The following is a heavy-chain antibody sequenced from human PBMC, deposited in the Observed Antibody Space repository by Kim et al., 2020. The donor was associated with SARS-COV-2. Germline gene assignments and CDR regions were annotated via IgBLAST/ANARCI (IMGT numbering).Heavy chain of an antibody. V-gene: IGHV4-34*01. CDR3: ARAVPAAPAAFDY. CDR2: INHSGST. J-gene: IGHJ4*02. Sequence: SETLSLTCAVYGGSFSGYYWSWIRQPPGKGLEWIGEINHSGSTNYNPSLKSRVTISVDTSKNQFSLKLSSVTAADTAVYYCARAVPAAPAAFDYWGQGTLVTVSS. D-gene: IGHD2-2*01. CDR1: GGSFSGYY.